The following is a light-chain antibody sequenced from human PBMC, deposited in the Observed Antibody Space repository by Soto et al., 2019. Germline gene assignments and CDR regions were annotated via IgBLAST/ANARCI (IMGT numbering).Light chain of an antibody. CDR2: YDD. CDR1: SSNIGNNA. J-gene: IGLJ2*01. V-gene: IGLV1-36*01. Sequence: QSVLTQPPSVSEAPRQRGTISCSGSSSNIGNNAVNWYQQLPGKAPKLLIYYDDLLPSGVSDRFSGSKSGTSASLAISGLQSEDEADYCCAAWDDSLNGQVFGAGTQLTVL. CDR3: AAWDDSLNGQV.